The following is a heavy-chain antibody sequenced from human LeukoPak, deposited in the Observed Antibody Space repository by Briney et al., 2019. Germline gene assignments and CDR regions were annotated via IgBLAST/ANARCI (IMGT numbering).Heavy chain of an antibody. CDR2: INHSGST. V-gene: IGHV4-34*01. D-gene: IGHD5-18*01. Sequence: PSETLSLTCAVYGGSFSGYYWSWIRQPPGKGLEWIGEINHSGSTNYNPSLKSRVTMSVDTSKNQFSLKLSSVTAADTAVYYCARTVKYSYGYSWFDYWGQGTLDTVSS. CDR3: ARTVKYSYGYSWFDY. J-gene: IGHJ4*02. CDR1: GGSFSGYY.